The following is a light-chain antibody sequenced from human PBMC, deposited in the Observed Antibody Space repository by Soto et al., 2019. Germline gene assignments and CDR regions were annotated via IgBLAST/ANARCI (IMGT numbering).Light chain of an antibody. V-gene: IGKV3-15*01. J-gene: IGKJ2*01. CDR2: GAS. CDR3: QQYNNWPPYT. Sequence: KLQTQSPFTLSVSPGHRATLSCRASQRVSSNVAWYQQNPGQAPRLLIYGASTRATGIPARFSGSGSETEFTLTISSLQSEDFAVYYCQQYNNWPPYTFGQGTKVDIK. CDR1: QRVSSN.